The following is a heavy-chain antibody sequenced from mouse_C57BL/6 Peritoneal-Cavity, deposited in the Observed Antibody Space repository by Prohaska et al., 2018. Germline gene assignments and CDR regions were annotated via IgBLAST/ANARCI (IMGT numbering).Heavy chain of an antibody. V-gene: IGHV1-50*01. CDR1: GYTFTSYW. CDR3: AKQLRLRGFAY. J-gene: IGHJ3*01. CDR2: IDPSDSYT. D-gene: IGHD3-2*02. Sequence: QVQLQQPGTELVKPGASVKLSCKASGYTFTSYWMQWVKQRPGQGLEWIGEIDPSDSYTNYNQKFKSKATLTVDTSSSTAYMQLSSLTSEDSAVYYCAKQLRLRGFAYWGQGTLVTVSA.